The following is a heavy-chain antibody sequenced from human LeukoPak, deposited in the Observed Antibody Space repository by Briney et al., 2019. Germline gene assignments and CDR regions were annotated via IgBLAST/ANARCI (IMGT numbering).Heavy chain of an antibody. Sequence: SETLSLTCAVYGGSFSGYYWSWIRQPPGKGLEWIGEINHSGSTNYNPSLKSRVTISVDTSKNQFSLKLSSVTAADTAVYYYARDDRSYSGSQYAFDIWGQGTMVTVSS. CDR2: INHSGST. V-gene: IGHV4-34*01. CDR3: ARDDRSYSGSQYAFDI. CDR1: GGSFSGYY. J-gene: IGHJ3*02. D-gene: IGHD1-26*01.